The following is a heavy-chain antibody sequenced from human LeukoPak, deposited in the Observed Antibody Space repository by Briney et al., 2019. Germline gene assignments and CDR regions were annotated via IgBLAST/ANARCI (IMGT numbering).Heavy chain of an antibody. CDR1: GFTFGYCW. J-gene: IGHJ4*02. CDR3: ARMIRGFTNSDD. V-gene: IGHV3-74*01. D-gene: IGHD3-10*01. Sequence: GGSLRLSCAASGFTFGYCWMDWVRQAPGKGLVWVSHMNPDGSVRSYADSVKGRFTISRDNAKNTLYLQMNSLRVEDTAVYYCARMIRGFTNSDDWGQGTLVTVSP. CDR2: MNPDGSVR.